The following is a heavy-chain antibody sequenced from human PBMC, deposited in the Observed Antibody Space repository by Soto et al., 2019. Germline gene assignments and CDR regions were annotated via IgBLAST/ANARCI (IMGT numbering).Heavy chain of an antibody. CDR3: ARERTGTTSMDV. V-gene: IGHV1-8*01. Sequence: QVQLVQSGAEVKKPGASVKVSCKASGYTFTSYDINWVRQATGQGLGWMGWMNPNSGNTGYAQKFEGRVTMTRNTSISTAYMELSSLRSEDTAVYYCARERTGTTSMDVRGQGTTVTVSS. D-gene: IGHD1-1*01. CDR1: GYTFTSYD. J-gene: IGHJ6*02. CDR2: MNPNSGNT.